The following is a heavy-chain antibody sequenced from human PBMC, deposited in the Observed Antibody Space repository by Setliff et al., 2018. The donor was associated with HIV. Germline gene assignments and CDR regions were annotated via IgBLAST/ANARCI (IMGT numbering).Heavy chain of an antibody. Sequence: ASVKVSCKASGGTFSTYVITWVRQAPGQGLEWMGGIIAMFGTANYAQKFQDRVTITADESTSTAYMELSRLRSECTAVYYCSRSLRYCSADGCFSGWVYDAFDIWG. CDR3: SRSLRYCSADGCFSGWVYDAFDI. V-gene: IGHV1-69*13. CDR1: GGTFSTYV. J-gene: IGHJ3*02. D-gene: IGHD2-15*01. CDR2: IIAMFGTA.